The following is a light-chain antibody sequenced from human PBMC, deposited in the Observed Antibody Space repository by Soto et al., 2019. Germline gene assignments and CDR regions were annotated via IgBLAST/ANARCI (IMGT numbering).Light chain of an antibody. J-gene: IGKJ1*01. CDR3: QQYGDSPGT. CDR2: DTS. V-gene: IGKV3-20*01. CDR1: QSVRDNY. Sequence: EIVLTQSPGTLSLSPGERGTLSCRASQSVRDNYFAWYQQKPGQAPSLLIYDTSRRATGVPDRFTVSGSGTDFALTISRVEAEDFAMYFCQQYGDSPGTFGQGTKVEIK.